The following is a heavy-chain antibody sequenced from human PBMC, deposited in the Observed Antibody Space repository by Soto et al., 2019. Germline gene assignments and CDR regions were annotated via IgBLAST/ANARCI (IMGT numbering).Heavy chain of an antibody. J-gene: IGHJ6*02. CDR1: GFTFSSYS. D-gene: IGHD3-3*02. CDR2: SSSSSSYI. V-gene: IGHV3-21*01. Sequence: EGQLVESGGGLVKPGGSLRLSCAASGFTFSSYSMNWVRQAPGKGLEWVSSSSSSSSYIYYADSVKGRFTISRDNAKNSLYLQMNSLRAEDTAVYYCARGGHVWSGYYVRSQDYYGMDVWGQGPTVTVSS. CDR3: ARGGHVWSGYYVRSQDYYGMDV.